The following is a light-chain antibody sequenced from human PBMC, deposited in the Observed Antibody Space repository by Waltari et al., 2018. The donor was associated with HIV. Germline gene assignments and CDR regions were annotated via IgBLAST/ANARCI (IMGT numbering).Light chain of an antibody. CDR1: SSDVGRYNY. V-gene: IGLV2-8*01. CDR3: SSYAGSNNLL. CDR2: DVS. J-gene: IGLJ2*01. Sequence: QSALTQPPSASGSPGHSVTIPCTGTSSDVGRYNYVSWYQQHPGKAPRLIIYDVSQRPSGVPDRFSGSKSGNTASLTVSGLQAEDEADYYCSSYAGSNNLLFGGGTKLTVL.